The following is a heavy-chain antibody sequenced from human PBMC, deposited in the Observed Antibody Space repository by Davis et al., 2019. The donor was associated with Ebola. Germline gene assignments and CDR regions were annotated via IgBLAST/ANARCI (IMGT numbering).Heavy chain of an antibody. CDR3: TRGGVVGATILLS. Sequence: SVKVSCKASGGTFSSYAISWVRQAPGQGLEWMGGIIPIFGTANYAQKFQGRVTITADESTSTAYMELSSLRSEDTAVYYCTRGGVVGATILLSWGQGTLVTVSS. D-gene: IGHD1-26*01. V-gene: IGHV1-69*13. CDR1: GGTFSSYA. CDR2: IIPIFGTA. J-gene: IGHJ5*02.